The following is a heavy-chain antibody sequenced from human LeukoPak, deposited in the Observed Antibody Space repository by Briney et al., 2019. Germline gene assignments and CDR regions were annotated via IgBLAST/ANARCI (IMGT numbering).Heavy chain of an antibody. Sequence: GGSLRLSCAASGFTFSSYEMNWVRRAPGKGLEWVSYISSSGSTIYYADSVKGRFTISRDNAKNSLYLQMNSLRAEDTALYYCARDHYRAVTASDYWGQGTLVTVSS. CDR1: GFTFSSYE. CDR3: ARDHYRAVTASDY. CDR2: ISSSGSTI. J-gene: IGHJ4*02. V-gene: IGHV3-48*03. D-gene: IGHD4-11*01.